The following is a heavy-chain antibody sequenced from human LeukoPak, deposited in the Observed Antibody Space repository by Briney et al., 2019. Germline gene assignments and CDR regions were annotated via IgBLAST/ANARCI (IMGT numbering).Heavy chain of an antibody. CDR1: GGSISSGNYY. D-gene: IGHD3-10*01. V-gene: IGHV4-61*02. CDR3: ASQNILRGVILFDY. J-gene: IGHJ4*02. CDR2: IYTSGST. Sequence: PSETLSLXCTVSGGSISSGNYYWSWIRQPAGKGLEWIGRIYTSGSTNYNPSLKSRVTISVDTSKNQFSLKLSSVTAADTAVYFCASQNILRGVILFDYWGQGTLVTVSS.